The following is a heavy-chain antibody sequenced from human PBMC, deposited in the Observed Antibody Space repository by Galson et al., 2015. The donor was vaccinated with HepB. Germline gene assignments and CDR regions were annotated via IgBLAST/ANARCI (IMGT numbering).Heavy chain of an antibody. Sequence: SLRLSCAASGFTFRSFWMSWVRQAPGKGLEWVANIKQDGSETRYVDSVKGRFTISRDNAKNSLYLQMDSLRAEDTALYYCARPTGLEWLDAFDIWGQGIMVAVSS. CDR1: GFTFRSFW. V-gene: IGHV3-7*01. CDR3: ARPTGLEWLDAFDI. J-gene: IGHJ3*02. D-gene: IGHD3-3*01. CDR2: IKQDGSET.